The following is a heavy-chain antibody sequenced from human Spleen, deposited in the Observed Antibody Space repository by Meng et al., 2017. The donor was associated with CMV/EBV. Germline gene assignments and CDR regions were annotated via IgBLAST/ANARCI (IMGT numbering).Heavy chain of an antibody. Sequence: LRLSCTVSGGSISSGAYYWGWIRQHPGKGLEWIGYIYYSGSTYYNPSLKSRVTISVDTSKNHFSLKLTSVTAADTAMYYCARDRVSGYQNPDYFDYWGQGTLVTVSS. CDR2: IYYSGST. CDR1: GGSISSGAYY. J-gene: IGHJ4*02. D-gene: IGHD3-3*01. CDR3: ARDRVSGYQNPDYFDY. V-gene: IGHV4-31*03.